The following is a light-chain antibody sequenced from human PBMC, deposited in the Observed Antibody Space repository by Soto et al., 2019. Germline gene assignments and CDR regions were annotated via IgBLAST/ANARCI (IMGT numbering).Light chain of an antibody. CDR2: DAS. CDR3: QQFSA. J-gene: IGKJ2*01. CDR1: QSVSRW. Sequence: DIHMTQSPSTLSASVGDRVTITCRASQSVSRWLAWYQQKPGQAPRLLIYDASSLERGVPSRFSGSGSGAEFTLTINSLPPDDFTTYYCQQFSAFGQGTKLEI. V-gene: IGKV1-5*01.